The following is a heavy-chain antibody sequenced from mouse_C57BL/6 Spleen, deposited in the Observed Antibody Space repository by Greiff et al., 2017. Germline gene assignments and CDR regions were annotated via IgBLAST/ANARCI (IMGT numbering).Heavy chain of an antibody. D-gene: IGHD2-5*01. J-gene: IGHJ4*01. Sequence: QVQLKESGAELVRPGASVTMSCKASGYTFTDYEMHWVKQTPVHGLEWIGAIDPETGGTAYNQKFKGKAILTADKSSSTAYMELRSLTSEYSAVYYCTRHYSNYEWYYYAMDYWGQGTSVTVSS. CDR3: TRHYSNYEWYYYAMDY. CDR2: IDPETGGT. V-gene: IGHV1-15*01. CDR1: GYTFTDYE.